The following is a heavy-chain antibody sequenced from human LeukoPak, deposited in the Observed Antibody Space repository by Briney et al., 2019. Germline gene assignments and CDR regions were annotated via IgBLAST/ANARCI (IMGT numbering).Heavy chain of an antibody. CDR2: ISSSGSTI. D-gene: IGHD6-13*01. CDR3: ARDLDSSSWYVGYGMDV. Sequence: PGGSLRLSCAASGFTFSDYYMGWIRQAPGKGLEWVSYISSSGSTIYYADPVKGRFTISRDNAKNSLYLQMNSLRAVDTAVYYCARDLDSSSWYVGYGMDVWGQGTTVTVSS. V-gene: IGHV3-11*01. J-gene: IGHJ6*02. CDR1: GFTFSDYY.